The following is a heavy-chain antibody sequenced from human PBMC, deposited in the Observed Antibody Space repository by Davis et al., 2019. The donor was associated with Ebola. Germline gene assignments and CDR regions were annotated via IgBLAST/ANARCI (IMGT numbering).Heavy chain of an antibody. J-gene: IGHJ6*02. CDR3: AREPYSSGYV. V-gene: IGHV5-10-1*01. D-gene: IGHD6-19*01. CDR2: IDPSDSYT. CDR1: GYTFTSYG. Sequence: KVSCKASGYTFTSYGISWVRQMPGKGLEWMGRIDPSDSYTNYSPSFQGHVTISADKSISTAYLQWSSLKASDTAMYYCAREPYSSGYVWGQGTTVTVSS.